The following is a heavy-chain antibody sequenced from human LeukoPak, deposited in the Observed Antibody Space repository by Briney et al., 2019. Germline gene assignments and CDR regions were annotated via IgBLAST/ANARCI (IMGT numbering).Heavy chain of an antibody. CDR2: ISSDGNNN. J-gene: IGHJ4*02. CDR3: AKTGVCSTTNCYQAFDS. D-gene: IGHD2-2*01. Sequence: GRSLRLSCAASGFTFSSYAMHWVRQAPGKGLDWVTVISSDGNNNYYADSVKGRFTISRDNSKNTLFLQMNSLRPEDTAVYYCAKTGVCSTTNCYQAFDSWGQGTLVTVSS. CDR1: GFTFSSYA. V-gene: IGHV3-30-3*02.